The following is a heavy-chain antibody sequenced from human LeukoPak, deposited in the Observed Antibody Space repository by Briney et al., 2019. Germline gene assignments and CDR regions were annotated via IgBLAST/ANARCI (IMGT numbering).Heavy chain of an antibody. Sequence: GGSLRLSCAASGFIFDDYAMHWVHQAPGMRLEWVSLISGDGGGTYYATSVKGRFTISRDNSKNSLYLQMNSLRTEDTALYYCAKVRRQYVSLTPDFESWGQGTLVTVSS. J-gene: IGHJ4*02. CDR3: AKVRRQYVSLTPDFES. CDR2: ISGDGGGT. CDR1: GFIFDDYA. V-gene: IGHV3-43*02. D-gene: IGHD2/OR15-2a*01.